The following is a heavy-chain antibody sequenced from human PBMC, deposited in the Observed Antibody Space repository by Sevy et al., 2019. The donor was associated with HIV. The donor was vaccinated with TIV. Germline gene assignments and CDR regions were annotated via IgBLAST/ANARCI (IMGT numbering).Heavy chain of an antibody. CDR2: ISSTSSYI. Sequence: GESLKISCAASGFTFSNAWMSWVRQAPGKGLEWVSSISSTSSYIDYAYSVKGRFTISRDNAKNSLYLQMNNLRAEDTAVYYCARDYNSGWRKFNLFDPWGQGTLVTVSS. CDR1: GFTFSNAW. V-gene: IGHV3-21*01. CDR3: ARDYNSGWRKFNLFDP. D-gene: IGHD6-19*01. J-gene: IGHJ5*02.